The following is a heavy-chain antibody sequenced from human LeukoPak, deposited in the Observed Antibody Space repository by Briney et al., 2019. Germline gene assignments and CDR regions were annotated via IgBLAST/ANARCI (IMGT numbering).Heavy chain of an antibody. D-gene: IGHD5-24*01. Sequence: SQTLSLTCTVSGGSISSGSYYWSWFRQPAEKGLEWIGRIYTSGSTYYNPSLKSRVTTSADTSKNQFSLNVSSVTAADTAVYYCARDVEMATSINWFDPWGQGTLVTVSS. CDR2: IYTSGST. CDR1: GGSISSGSYY. J-gene: IGHJ5*02. V-gene: IGHV4-61*02. CDR3: ARDVEMATSINWFDP.